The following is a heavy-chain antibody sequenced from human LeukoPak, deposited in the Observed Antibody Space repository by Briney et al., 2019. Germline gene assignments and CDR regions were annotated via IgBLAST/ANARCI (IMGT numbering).Heavy chain of an antibody. CDR2: ISWNSGSI. V-gene: IGHV3-9*01. D-gene: IGHD4-17*01. Sequence: GRSLRLSCAASGFTFDDYAMHWVRQAPGRGLEGVSGISWNSGSIDYADSVKGRFTISRDNAKNSLYLQMNSLRAEDTALYYCAKGWVRYGDNREPGGSYWGQGTLVTVSS. CDR3: AKGWVRYGDNREPGGSY. J-gene: IGHJ4*02. CDR1: GFTFDDYA.